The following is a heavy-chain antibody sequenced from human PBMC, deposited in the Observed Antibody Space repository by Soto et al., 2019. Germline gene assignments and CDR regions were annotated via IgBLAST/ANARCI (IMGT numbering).Heavy chain of an antibody. Sequence: QVQLVQSGAEVKRPGASVLVSSRATGYTFKNYDINWVRQAPGHGLVWMGRMNPNSGNTGYAQKFQGRVTMTRNTSRSTAYLELSSLRSEDTAVYYCSRARVYGGNSWLDPWGEGTLGTVSS. J-gene: IGHJ5*02. CDR2: MNPNSGNT. CDR1: GYTFKNYD. V-gene: IGHV1-8*01. CDR3: SRARVYGGNSWLDP. D-gene: IGHD2-15*01.